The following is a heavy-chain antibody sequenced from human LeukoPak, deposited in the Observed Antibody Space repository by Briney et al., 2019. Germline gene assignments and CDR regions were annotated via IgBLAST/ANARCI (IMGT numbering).Heavy chain of an antibody. Sequence: ASVKISCKASGYTFNDYYIHWVQQAPGKGLEWMGRVDLEDGDTIYAEKFQGRVTITADTSTDTAFMDLSSLTSFDTAVYYCARRSRSFDWLRSYFDFWGQGTLVSVSP. CDR1: GYTFNDYY. CDR2: VDLEDGDT. J-gene: IGHJ4*02. D-gene: IGHD3-9*01. CDR3: ARRSRSFDWLRSYFDF. V-gene: IGHV1-69-2*01.